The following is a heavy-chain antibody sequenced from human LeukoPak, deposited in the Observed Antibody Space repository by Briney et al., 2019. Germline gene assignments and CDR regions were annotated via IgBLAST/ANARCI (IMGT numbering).Heavy chain of an antibody. CDR3: ARDDPGRSSDDYYYYCYMDV. J-gene: IGHJ6*03. D-gene: IGHD1-26*01. Sequence: GASVKVSCKASVGTLSSHAISWVRQAPGHGREWMGGIIPFFGTVQYAQMVQRRVTITADDSMTTAHMELSSLRSEDTAVYYCARDDPGRSSDDYYYYCYMDVWGKGTTVTVS. V-gene: IGHV1-69*13. CDR1: VGTLSSHA. CDR2: IIPFFGTV.